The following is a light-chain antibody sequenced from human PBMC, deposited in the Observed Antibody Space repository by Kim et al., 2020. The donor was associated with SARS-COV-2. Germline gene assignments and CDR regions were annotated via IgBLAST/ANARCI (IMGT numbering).Light chain of an antibody. CDR2: GAS. CDR3: QRYGSGHPIT. Sequence: EIVLTQSPGTLSLSPGERATLSCRASQSVSSSYLAWYQQKPGQAPRLLIYGASSRATGIPDRFSGSGSGTDFTLTISRLEPEDFAVYYCQRYGSGHPITFGQGTRLEIK. V-gene: IGKV3-20*01. J-gene: IGKJ5*01. CDR1: QSVSSSY.